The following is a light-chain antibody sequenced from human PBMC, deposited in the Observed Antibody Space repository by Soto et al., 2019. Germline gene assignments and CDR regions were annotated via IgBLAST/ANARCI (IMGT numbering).Light chain of an antibody. V-gene: IGLV2-14*01. Sequence: QSALTQPASVSGSPGQSITISCTGTSSDIGGFNYVSWYQQHPGTAPKLIIYEVSKRPSGISNRFSGSKSGNTASLTISGLQAEDEADYYCSSYTTTSTLGVFGGGTKLTVL. CDR1: SSDIGGFNY. J-gene: IGLJ3*02. CDR3: SSYTTTSTLGV. CDR2: EVS.